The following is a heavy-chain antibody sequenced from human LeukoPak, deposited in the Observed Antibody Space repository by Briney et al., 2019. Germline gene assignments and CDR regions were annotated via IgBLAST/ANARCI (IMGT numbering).Heavy chain of an antibody. CDR3: VRGRSVSNY. D-gene: IGHD2-15*01. Sequence: GGSLRLSCAASGFTFSNYWMSWVRQAPEKGLEWVASIKQDGSEENYVDSVKGRFTISRDNAKNSLCLQLNSLRAEDTAVYYCVRGRSVSNYWGQGALVTVSS. J-gene: IGHJ4*02. CDR1: GFTFSNYW. V-gene: IGHV3-7*04. CDR2: IKQDGSEE.